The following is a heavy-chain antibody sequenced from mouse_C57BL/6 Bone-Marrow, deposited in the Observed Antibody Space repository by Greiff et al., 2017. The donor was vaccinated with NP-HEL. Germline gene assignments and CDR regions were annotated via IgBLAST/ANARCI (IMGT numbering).Heavy chain of an antibody. CDR3: ARSFYYGNYFAY. CDR1: GYTFTSYW. Sequence: VQLQQPGAELVKPGASVKLSCKASGYTFTSYWMHWVKQRPGQGLEWIGMIHPNSGSTNYNEKFKSKATLTVDKSSSTAYMQLSSLTSEDSAVYYCARSFYYGNYFAYWGQGTLVTVSA. CDR2: IHPNSGST. J-gene: IGHJ3*01. V-gene: IGHV1-64*01. D-gene: IGHD2-1*01.